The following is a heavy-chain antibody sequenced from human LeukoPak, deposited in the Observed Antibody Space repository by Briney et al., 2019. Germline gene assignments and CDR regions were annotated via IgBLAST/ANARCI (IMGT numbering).Heavy chain of an antibody. Sequence: SETLSLTCTVSGGSISNYYWSWIRQPPGKGLEWIGYIYYSGSTNYNPSLKSRVTISADTSKNQFSLKLSSVTAADTAVYYCARDQDYHDSSGYFSGWFDPWGQGTLVTVSS. CDR1: GGSISNYY. CDR2: IYYSGST. V-gene: IGHV4-59*01. CDR3: ARDQDYHDSSGYFSGWFDP. J-gene: IGHJ5*02. D-gene: IGHD3-22*01.